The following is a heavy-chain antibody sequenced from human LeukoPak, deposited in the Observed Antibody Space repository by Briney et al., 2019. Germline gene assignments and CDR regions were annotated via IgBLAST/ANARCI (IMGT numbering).Heavy chain of an antibody. V-gene: IGHV4-4*02. CDR2: IYHSGNT. Sequence: SGTLSLTCAVSGGSISSNNWWSWVRQPSGKGLEWIGEIYHSGNTNYNPSLKSRVTISVDTSKNQFSLKLSSVTAADTAVYYCARGHVRIFIWNYASGWFDPWGQGTLVTVSS. D-gene: IGHD1-7*01. J-gene: IGHJ5*02. CDR3: ARGHVRIFIWNYASGWFDP. CDR1: GGSISSNNW.